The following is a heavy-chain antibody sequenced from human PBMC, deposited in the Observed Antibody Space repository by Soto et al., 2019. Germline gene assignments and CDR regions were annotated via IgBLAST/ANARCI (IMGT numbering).Heavy chain of an antibody. V-gene: IGHV1-69*01. CDR1: GGIFSTYA. CDR2: IIPLFGTP. D-gene: IGHD3-10*01. J-gene: IGHJ4*02. CDR3: ARDRDDYGSGNYYNRIDI. Sequence: QVQLVQSGAEVKKPGSSVKVSCKASGGIFSTYAISWLRQAPGQGLEWMGGIIPLFGTPNYAQRFQGRVTITADEPTSTAYMERSRLRSEDTAVYYCARDRDDYGSGNYYNRIDIWGQGTLITVSS.